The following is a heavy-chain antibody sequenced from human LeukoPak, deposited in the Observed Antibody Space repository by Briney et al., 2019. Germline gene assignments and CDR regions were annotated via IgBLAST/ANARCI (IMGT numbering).Heavy chain of an antibody. CDR1: GFPFRRYA. D-gene: IGHD2-15*01. CDR2: FSCRGGST. Sequence: GGSLRLSCAASGFPFRRYAMTWVRQAPAKGLEWVSTFSCRGGSTYYADSVKGRLTISRDSSKNTLFLQMNSLRAEDTAVYYCAKYCRGGNCYSGLYWVQGTLVSVSS. J-gene: IGHJ4*02. CDR3: AKYCRGGNCYSGLY. V-gene: IGHV3-23*01.